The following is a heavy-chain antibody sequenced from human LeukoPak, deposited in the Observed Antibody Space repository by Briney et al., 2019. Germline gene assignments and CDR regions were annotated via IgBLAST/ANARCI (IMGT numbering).Heavy chain of an antibody. J-gene: IGHJ4*02. CDR1: GFIFGNYN. Sequence: SGGSLRLSCGASGFIFGNYNMNWVRQAPEKGLEWVSSISITSTYVYYADSVKGRFTISRDNAKNSLYLQMNSLKAEDTAVYYCARVPHYCSSTSCHFDYWGQGTLVTVSS. CDR3: ARVPHYCSSTSCHFDY. V-gene: IGHV3-21*01. D-gene: IGHD2-2*01. CDR2: ISITSTYV.